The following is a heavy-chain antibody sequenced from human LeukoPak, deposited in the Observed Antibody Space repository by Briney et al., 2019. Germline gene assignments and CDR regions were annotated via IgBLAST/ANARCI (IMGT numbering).Heavy chain of an antibody. Sequence: GGSLRLSWAASGFTFSSYGMDWVRQAPGKGLGWVAVIWYDGSNKYYADSVKGRFTISRDNSKNTMYLQMHSLRAEDTAVYSCARDSRPIRYFDWLPSYYFDYWGQGTLVTVSS. CDR3: ARDSRPIRYFDWLPSYYFDY. CDR1: GFTFSSYG. J-gene: IGHJ4*02. CDR2: IWYDGSNK. D-gene: IGHD3-9*01. V-gene: IGHV3-33*01.